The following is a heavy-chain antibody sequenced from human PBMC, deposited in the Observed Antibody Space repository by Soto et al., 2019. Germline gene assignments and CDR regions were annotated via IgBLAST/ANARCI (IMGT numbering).Heavy chain of an antibody. Sequence: PSETLSLTCAVSGGSISTSNWWSWVRQPPGKGLEWIGEVYRTGSTNYNPSLESRLTISVDKSKNQFSLKLTSVTAADTAVYYFARARATIAAAAIFDCWGQGTLVTVSS. CDR1: GGSISTSNW. V-gene: IGHV4-4*02. CDR2: VYRTGST. J-gene: IGHJ4*02. D-gene: IGHD6-13*01. CDR3: ARARATIAAAAIFDC.